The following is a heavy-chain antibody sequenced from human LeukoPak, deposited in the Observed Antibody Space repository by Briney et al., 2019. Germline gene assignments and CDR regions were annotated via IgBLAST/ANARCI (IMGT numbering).Heavy chain of an antibody. J-gene: IGHJ4*02. CDR2: ISGDGGDI. Sequence: GGSLRLSCAASGFTFSSYSMNWVRQAPGKGLEWLSYISGDGGDINYADSVGGRFTVSRDNAKNALYLQMNSLRAEDTAVYYCARVSAPVTGSTPLDYWGQGTLVTVSS. D-gene: IGHD3-9*01. V-gene: IGHV3-21*05. CDR1: GFTFSSYS. CDR3: ARVSAPVTGSTPLDY.